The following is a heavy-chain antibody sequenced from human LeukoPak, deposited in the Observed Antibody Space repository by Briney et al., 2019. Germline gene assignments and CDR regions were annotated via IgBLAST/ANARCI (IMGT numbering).Heavy chain of an antibody. V-gene: IGHV1-69*06. D-gene: IGHD2-2*01. CDR2: IIPIFGTA. J-gene: IGHJ3*02. Sequence: SVKVSCKASGGTFSSYAISWVRQAPGQGLEWMGGIIPIFGTANYAQKFQGRVTITADKSTSTAYMELSSLRSEDTAVYYCAASRWDIVVVPAAQGAFDIWGQGTMVTVSS. CDR1: GGTFSSYA. CDR3: AASRWDIVVVPAAQGAFDI.